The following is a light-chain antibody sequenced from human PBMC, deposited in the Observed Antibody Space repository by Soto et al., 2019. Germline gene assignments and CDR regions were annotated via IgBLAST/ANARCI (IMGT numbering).Light chain of an antibody. CDR3: QQSYNTPRT. Sequence: DIQMTQSPSSLSASVGDRVTITCRASQSISDYLNWYQQKPGKATKVLIYAASSLQSGVPSRFSGSGSGTDITLTSSSLQPEDFATYYCQQSYNTPRTFGQGTKLEIK. V-gene: IGKV1-39*01. J-gene: IGKJ2*02. CDR1: QSISDY. CDR2: AAS.